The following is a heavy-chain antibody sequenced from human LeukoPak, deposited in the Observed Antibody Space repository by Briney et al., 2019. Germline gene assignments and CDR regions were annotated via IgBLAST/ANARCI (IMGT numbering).Heavy chain of an antibody. CDR1: GGSVSSGSYY. D-gene: IGHD2-15*01. Sequence: SETLSLTGTVSGGSVSSGSYYWSWIRQPPGKGLEWSGYIYYSGSTNYNPSLKSRVTMSVDTSKNQFSLQLSSVPAADPAVYYCARRISCSGVRCYWFAPWGQGTLVTVSS. CDR2: IYYSGST. V-gene: IGHV4-61*01. J-gene: IGHJ5*02. CDR3: ARRISCSGVRCYWFAP.